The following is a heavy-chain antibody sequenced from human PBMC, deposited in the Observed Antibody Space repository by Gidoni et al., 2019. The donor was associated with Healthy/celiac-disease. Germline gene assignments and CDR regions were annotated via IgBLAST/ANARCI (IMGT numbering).Heavy chain of an antibody. Sequence: QLQLQESGPGLVKPSETLSLTCTVSGGSISSSSYYWGWIRQPPGKGLGWIGGIYYSGCTYYTPSLKCRVTISVDTSKNQFSLKLSSVTAADTAVYYCARLGCSSTSCYPVDPWGQGTLVTVSS. CDR1: GGSISSSSYY. J-gene: IGHJ5*02. CDR3: ARLGCSSTSCYPVDP. D-gene: IGHD2-2*01. V-gene: IGHV4-39*01. CDR2: IYYSGCT.